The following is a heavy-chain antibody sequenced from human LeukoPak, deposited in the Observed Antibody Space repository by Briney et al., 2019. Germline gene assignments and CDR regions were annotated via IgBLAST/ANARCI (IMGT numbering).Heavy chain of an antibody. CDR1: GYSFTSYC. V-gene: IGHV5-51*01. CDR3: ARPLIRGVRGVRDY. CDR2: INPGDSDT. D-gene: IGHD3-10*01. J-gene: IGHJ4*02. Sequence: PGESLQISCMGSGYSFTSYCIGWLGQMPGKGLEWMGIINPGDSDTRYSPSFQGQVTISADKCISTAYLQWSRLKASDTAMYYCARPLIRGVRGVRDYWGLGTLVTVSS.